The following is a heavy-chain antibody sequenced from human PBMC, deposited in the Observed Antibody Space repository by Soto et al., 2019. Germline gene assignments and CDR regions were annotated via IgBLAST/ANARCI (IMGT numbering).Heavy chain of an antibody. V-gene: IGHV1-69*01. J-gene: IGHJ4*02. CDR3: ARGPPDGDYAVCYFDY. CDR2: IIPFFKAA. Sequence: QVQLVQSGAEVKKPGSSVKVSCKASGGTFSSHAISWVRQAPGQGLEWMGGIIPFFKAANYAQKFQGRVTITADDSTSTAYMDLYSLRSEDTAVYYCARGPPDGDYAVCYFDYWGQGTLVTVSS. CDR1: GGTFSSHA. D-gene: IGHD4-17*01.